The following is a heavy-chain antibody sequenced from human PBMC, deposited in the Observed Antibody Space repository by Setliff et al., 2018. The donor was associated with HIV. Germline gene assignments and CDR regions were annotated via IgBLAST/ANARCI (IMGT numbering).Heavy chain of an antibody. Sequence: PGGSLRLSCAASGFSVSNKYMTWVRQAPGKGLEWVSIIYSDDYTYYSDSVKGRFTISRDKSKNILYLQMNSLRAEDTAVYYCARLWGLKEDTFDIWGQGTMVTVSS. CDR2: IYSDDYT. CDR3: ARLWGLKEDTFDI. V-gene: IGHV3-66*01. CDR1: GFSVSNKY. J-gene: IGHJ3*02. D-gene: IGHD3-16*01.